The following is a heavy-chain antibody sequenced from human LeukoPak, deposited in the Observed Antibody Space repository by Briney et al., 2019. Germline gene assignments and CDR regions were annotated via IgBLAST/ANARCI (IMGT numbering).Heavy chain of an antibody. CDR3: ARHDDPFGPLDY. V-gene: IGHV4-4*09. D-gene: IGHD3-10*01. CDR2: IYTSGST. J-gene: IGHJ4*02. Sequence: SETLSLTCTVSGGSISSYYWSWIRQPPGKGLEWIGYIYTSGSTNYNPSLKSRVTISVDTSKNQFSLKLSSVTAADTAVYYCARHDDPFGPLDYWGQGTLVTVSS. CDR1: GGSISSYY.